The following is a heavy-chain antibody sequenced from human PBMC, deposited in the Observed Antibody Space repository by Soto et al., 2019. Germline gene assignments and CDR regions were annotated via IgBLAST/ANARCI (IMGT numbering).Heavy chain of an antibody. J-gene: IGHJ6*02. CDR1: GFTFSSYG. Sequence: PGGSLRLSCAASGFTFSSYGMHWVRQAPGKGLEWVAVIWYDGSNKYYADSVKGRFTISRGSSKNTLYLQMNSLRAEDTAVYYCARVEYQLPHGDYGMDVWGQGTTVTVSS. D-gene: IGHD2-2*01. CDR2: IWYDGSNK. V-gene: IGHV3-33*01. CDR3: ARVEYQLPHGDYGMDV.